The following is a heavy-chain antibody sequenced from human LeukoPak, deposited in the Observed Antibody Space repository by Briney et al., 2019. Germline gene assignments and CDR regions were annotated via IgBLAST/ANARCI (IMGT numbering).Heavy chain of an antibody. J-gene: IGHJ5*02. CDR1: GGSIINHY. CDR2: IYSSGSA. Sequence: PSETLSLTCTVSGGSIINHYWSWIRQPAGKGLEWIGRIYSSGSANYSPSLKSRVSVSIDTSNNHFSLNLTSVTAADTALYFCARDVRYASGWSTPESWGQGTLVTVSS. D-gene: IGHD6-19*01. CDR3: ARDVRYASGWSTPES. V-gene: IGHV4-4*07.